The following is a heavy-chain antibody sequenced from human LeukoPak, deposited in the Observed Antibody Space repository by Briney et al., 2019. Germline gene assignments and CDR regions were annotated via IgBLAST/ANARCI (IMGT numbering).Heavy chain of an antibody. CDR2: IYPGDSDT. D-gene: IGHD5-24*01. Sequence: GDSLKISCKGSGYSFTSYWIGWVRQMPEKGLEWMGIIYPGDSDTRYSPSFQGQVTISADKSISTAYLQWSSLKASDTAMYYCARSRLTIDYYYYYMDVWGKGTTVTVSS. V-gene: IGHV5-51*01. J-gene: IGHJ6*03. CDR1: GYSFTSYW. CDR3: ARSRLTIDYYYYYMDV.